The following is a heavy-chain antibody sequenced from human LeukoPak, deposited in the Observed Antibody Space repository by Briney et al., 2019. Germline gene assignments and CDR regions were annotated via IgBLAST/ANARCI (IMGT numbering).Heavy chain of an antibody. Sequence: GGSLRLSCAVSGFSINNYWMTWYRQAPGKGLEWVAVISYDGSNKYYADSVKGRFTISRDNSKNTLYLQMNSLRAEDTAVYYCARESPPYYDFWSGYQPTHSYYFDYWGRGTLVTVSS. CDR3: ARESPPYYDFWSGYQPTHSYYFDY. CDR2: ISYDGSNK. D-gene: IGHD3-3*01. CDR1: GFSINNYW. V-gene: IGHV3-30*03. J-gene: IGHJ4*02.